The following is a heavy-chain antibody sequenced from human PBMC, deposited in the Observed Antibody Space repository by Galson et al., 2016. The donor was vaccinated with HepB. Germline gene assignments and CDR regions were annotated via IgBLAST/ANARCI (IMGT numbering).Heavy chain of an antibody. D-gene: IGHD3-22*01. CDR3: TRDSEAYNYYYDSSGYFY. CDR1: GITFSSSA. Sequence: SLRLSCAASGITFSSSAMHWVRQAPGKGLEWVAVITSDGIKKYYADSVKGRITISRDNSKNTLYLQMNSLRTEDTAVYYCTRDSEAYNYYYDSSGYFYWGQGTLVTVSS. J-gene: IGHJ4*02. CDR2: ITSDGIKK. V-gene: IGHV3-30-3*01.